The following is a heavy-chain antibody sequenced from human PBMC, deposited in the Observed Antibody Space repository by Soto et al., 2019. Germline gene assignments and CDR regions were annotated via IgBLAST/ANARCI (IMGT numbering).Heavy chain of an antibody. CDR1: GFTFSSYS. V-gene: IGHV3-21*01. Sequence: GGSLRLSCTASGFTFSSYSMKWVRQAPGKGLEWVSSISSTSIYIYYADSVKGRFTISRDNAKNSLYLQMNSLRVEDTAVYYSARGYDYGGWFDPWGQGTLVTVSS. CDR2: ISSTSIYI. CDR3: ARGYDYGGWFDP. J-gene: IGHJ5*02. D-gene: IGHD5-12*01.